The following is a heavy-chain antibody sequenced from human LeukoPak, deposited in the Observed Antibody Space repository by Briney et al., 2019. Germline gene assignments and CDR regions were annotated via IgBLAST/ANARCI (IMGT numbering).Heavy chain of an antibody. CDR3: ARIEWERLGRAFDI. J-gene: IGHJ3*02. V-gene: IGHV3-53*01. Sequence: GGSLRLSCAASGFTVSDNYMTWVRQAPGKGLEWVSSIYSAGATHYTESVKGRFTISRDNSKNTLYLQMNSLRAEDMAVYYCARIEWERLGRAFDIWGQGTMVTVSS. CDR2: IYSAGAT. D-gene: IGHD1-26*01. CDR1: GFTVSDNY.